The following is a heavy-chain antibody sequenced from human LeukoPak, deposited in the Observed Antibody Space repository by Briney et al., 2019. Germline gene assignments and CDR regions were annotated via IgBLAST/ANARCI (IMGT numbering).Heavy chain of an antibody. Sequence: GGSLRLSCAAPGITFSNAWMNWVRQAPGKGLEWVGRIRSKTDGGTTDYAAPVKGRFTISRDDSKNTLYLQMSSLNTEDTAVYYCTKSLDCSRASCDSWGQGTLVTVSS. CDR1: GITFSNAW. CDR2: IRSKTDGGTT. V-gene: IGHV3-15*01. D-gene: IGHD2-2*01. CDR3: TKSLDCSRASCDS. J-gene: IGHJ5*01.